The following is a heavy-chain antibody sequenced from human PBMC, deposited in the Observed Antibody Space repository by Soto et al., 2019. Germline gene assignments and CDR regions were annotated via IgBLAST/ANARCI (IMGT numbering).Heavy chain of an antibody. D-gene: IGHD3-16*01. CDR1: GYIFVNYG. Sequence: QVQLVQSGDEVKKPGASVKVSCKASGYIFVNYGIAWVRQAPRQVLEWMGWISPYTGNTHSASKVQGRITMTTDTSTSTAYMDLGSLTSDDTAVYYFVMVDNYVTPTPQDVWGQGTTVTVSS. J-gene: IGHJ6*02. V-gene: IGHV1-18*01. CDR2: ISPYTGNT. CDR3: VMVDNYVTPTPQDV.